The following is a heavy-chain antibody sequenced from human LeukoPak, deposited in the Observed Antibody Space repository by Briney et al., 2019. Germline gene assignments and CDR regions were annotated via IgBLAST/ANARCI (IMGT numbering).Heavy chain of an antibody. V-gene: IGHV3-30*18. CDR2: ISYDGSNK. CDR3: AKNGDRGAYCSGGSCYPYFYYYMDV. D-gene: IGHD2-15*01. CDR1: GFTFSSYG. Sequence: GGSLRLSCAASGFTFSSYGMHWVRQASGKGLEWVAVISYDGSNKYYADSVKGRFTISRDNSKNTLYLQMNSLRAEDTAIYYCAKNGDRGAYCSGGSCYPYFYYYMDVWGKGTTVTISS. J-gene: IGHJ6*03.